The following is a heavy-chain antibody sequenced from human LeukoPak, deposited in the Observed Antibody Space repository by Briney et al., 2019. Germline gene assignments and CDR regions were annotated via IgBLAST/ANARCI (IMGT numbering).Heavy chain of an antibody. J-gene: IGHJ4*02. CDR1: AASIRRSYYY. CDR3: ARGGSIFGVVIPHDY. CDR2: IYYSGST. D-gene: IGHD3-3*01. V-gene: IGHV4-39*07. Sequence: PDLLSLTRTVTAASIRRSYYYLGWVRQHTGKGLEWIGSIYYSGSTYYNPSLKSRVTISVDTSKNQFSLKLSSVTAADTAVYYCARGGSIFGVVIPHDYWGQGTLVTVSS.